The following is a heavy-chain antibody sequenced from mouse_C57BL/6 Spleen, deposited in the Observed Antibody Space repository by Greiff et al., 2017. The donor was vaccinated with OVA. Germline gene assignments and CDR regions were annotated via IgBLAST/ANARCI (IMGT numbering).Heavy chain of an antibody. Sequence: EVKLVESEGGLVQPGSSMKLSCTASGFTFSDYYMAWVRQVPEKGLEWVANINYDGSSTYYLDSLKSRFIISRDNAKNILYLQMSSLKSEDTATYYCARGYYGSSYGGYFDVWGTGTTVTVSS. D-gene: IGHD1-1*01. CDR2: INYDGSST. V-gene: IGHV5-16*01. CDR3: ARGYYGSSYGGYFDV. J-gene: IGHJ1*03. CDR1: GFTFSDYY.